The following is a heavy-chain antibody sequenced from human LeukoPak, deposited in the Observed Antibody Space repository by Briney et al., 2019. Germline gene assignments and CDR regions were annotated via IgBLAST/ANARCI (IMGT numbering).Heavy chain of an antibody. CDR2: MNPNSGNT. Sequence: ASVKVSCKASGYTFTSYDINWVRQATGQGLEWMGWMNPNSGNTGYAQKFQGRVTITRNTSISTAYMELSSLRSEDTAVYYCAREGNYYGSGSPPPFDYWGQGTLVTVSS. CDR3: AREGNYYGSGSPPPFDY. D-gene: IGHD3-10*01. J-gene: IGHJ4*02. V-gene: IGHV1-8*03. CDR1: GYTFTSYD.